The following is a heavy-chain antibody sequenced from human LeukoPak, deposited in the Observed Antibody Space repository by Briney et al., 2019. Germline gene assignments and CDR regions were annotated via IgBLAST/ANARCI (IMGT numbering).Heavy chain of an antibody. CDR3: ARLYCSSTSCQAFDY. J-gene: IGHJ4*02. V-gene: IGHV3-21*01. D-gene: IGHD2-2*01. CDR1: GFTFSSYS. Sequence: GGSLRLSCAASGFTFSSYSMNWVRPAPGKGLEWVSSISSSSSYIYYADSVRGRFTISRDNAKNSLYLQMNSLRAEDTAVYYCARLYCSSTSCQAFDYWGQGTLVTVSS. CDR2: ISSSSSYI.